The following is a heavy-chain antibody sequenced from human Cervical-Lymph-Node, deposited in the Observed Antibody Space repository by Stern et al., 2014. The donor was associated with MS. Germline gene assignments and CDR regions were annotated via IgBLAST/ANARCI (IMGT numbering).Heavy chain of an antibody. CDR2: ISGICSSV. CDR1: GFTFSDHY. V-gene: IGHV3-11*01. D-gene: IGHD2-21*01. CDR3: SREPRLTDY. J-gene: IGHJ4*02. Sequence: VQLVESGGALVKPGGALRLSCVASGFTFSDHYMSWIRQAPGKGLEWVSYISGICSSVNYADSVKGRFTIARDNAKDSLYLQMNSLRAEDTAVYYCSREPRLTDYWGQGTLVSVSS.